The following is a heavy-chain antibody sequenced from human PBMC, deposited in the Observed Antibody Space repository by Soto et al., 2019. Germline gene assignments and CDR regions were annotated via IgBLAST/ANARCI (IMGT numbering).Heavy chain of an antibody. V-gene: IGHV3-7*01. D-gene: IGHD3-3*01. CDR3: ARDMAVFWSGYPEGGFDY. J-gene: IGHJ4*02. CDR1: GFTFTNYW. Sequence: EAQLVESGGGLVQPGGSLRLSCAASGFTFTNYWMSWVRQAPGKGLEWVANIKQDGSEKYYADSAKGRFIISRDNAKTSLYLQMTSPRGDETAVYYCARDMAVFWSGYPEGGFDYWGQGTPVTVSS. CDR2: IKQDGSEK.